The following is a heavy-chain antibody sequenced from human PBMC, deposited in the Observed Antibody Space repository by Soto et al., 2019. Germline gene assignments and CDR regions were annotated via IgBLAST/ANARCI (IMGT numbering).Heavy chain of an antibody. J-gene: IGHJ5*02. CDR3: ARLWADIVVVPATNWFDP. V-gene: IGHV1-69*01. CDR1: GGTFSSYA. D-gene: IGHD2-2*01. Sequence: QVQLVQSGAEVKKPGSSVKVSCKASGGTFSSYAISWVRQAPGQGLEWMGGIIPIFGTANYAQKFQGRVTITADESKSTAYMELSSLRSEDTAVYYCARLWADIVVVPATNWFDPWGQGTLVTVSS. CDR2: IIPIFGTA.